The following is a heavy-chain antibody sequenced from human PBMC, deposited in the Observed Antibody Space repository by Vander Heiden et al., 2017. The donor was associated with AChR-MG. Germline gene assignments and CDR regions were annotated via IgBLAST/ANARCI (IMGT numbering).Heavy chain of an antibody. CDR2: ISSSSSYI. CDR1: GFTFSSSS. CDR3: AREWELLMGPFGY. D-gene: IGHD1-26*01. Sequence: EVQLVESGGGLVKPGGSLRLSCAASGFTFSSSSMNWVRQAPGKGLEWVSSISSSSSYIYYADSVKGRFTISRDNAKNSLYLQMNSLRAEDTAVYYCAREWELLMGPFGYWGQGTLVTVSS. J-gene: IGHJ4*02. V-gene: IGHV3-21*01.